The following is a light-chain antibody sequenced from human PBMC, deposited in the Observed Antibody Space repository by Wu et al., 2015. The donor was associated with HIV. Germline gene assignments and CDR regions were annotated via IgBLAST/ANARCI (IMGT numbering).Light chain of an antibody. V-gene: IGKV1-NL1*01. J-gene: IGKJ1*01. Sequence: DIQMTQSPYSLTPSVGDRVTITCRASQEISNSLAWYQQKPGKAPKLLVYAVFRLESGVPSRFSGGRSGTDYTLTISSLQPEDFATLYCQQYYDTPPTFGQGTKVEIK. CDR3: QQYYDTPPT. CDR1: QEISNS. CDR2: AVF.